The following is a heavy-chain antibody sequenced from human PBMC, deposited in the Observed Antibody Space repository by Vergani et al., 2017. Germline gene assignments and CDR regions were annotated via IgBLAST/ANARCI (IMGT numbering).Heavy chain of an antibody. D-gene: IGHD3-16*01. CDR3: ATIGDRRWGYYFDD. CDR2: ICHTEDT. CDR1: GDSISSNNC. J-gene: IGHJ4*02. Sequence: QVQLQESGSGLVKPPGTLSLTCAVSGDSISSNNCWTCLLQPPGKGLEWLGEICHTEDTKYSPSLKSRVTVSVDESRNLFSLRLNSVTESDTAGYSCATIGDRRWGYYFDDWGQGILVTVSS. V-gene: IGHV4-4*01.